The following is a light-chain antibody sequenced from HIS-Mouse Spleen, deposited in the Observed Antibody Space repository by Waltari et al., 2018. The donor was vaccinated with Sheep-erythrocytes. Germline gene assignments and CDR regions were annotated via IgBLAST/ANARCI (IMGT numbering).Light chain of an antibody. Sequence: QSALTQPRSVSGSPGQSVTIPCTVTSSDVRGYNSVSWYQQHPGKAPKLMIYDVSKRPSGVPDRFSGSKSGNTASLTISGLQAEDEADYYCCSYAGSYNHVFATGTKVTVL. CDR2: DVS. J-gene: IGLJ1*01. CDR1: SSDVRGYNS. V-gene: IGLV2-11*01. CDR3: CSYAGSYNHV.